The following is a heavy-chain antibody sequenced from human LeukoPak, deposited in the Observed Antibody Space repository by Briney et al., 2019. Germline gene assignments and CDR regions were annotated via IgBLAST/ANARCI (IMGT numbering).Heavy chain of an antibody. CDR3: TKVRFGVMARYYFDY. Sequence: GGSLRLSCAASGFTFSNYDIHWVRQAPGKGLEWVSVISNSGGSTDYADSVKGRFTISRDNSKNTLHLQMNSLRAEDTTVYYCTKVRFGVMARYYFDYWGQGTLVTVSS. V-gene: IGHV3-23*01. CDR1: GFTFSNYD. D-gene: IGHD3-10*01. CDR2: ISNSGGST. J-gene: IGHJ4*02.